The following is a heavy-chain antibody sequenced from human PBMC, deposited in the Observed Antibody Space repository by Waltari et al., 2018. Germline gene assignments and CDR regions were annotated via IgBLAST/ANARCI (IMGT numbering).Heavy chain of an antibody. V-gene: IGHV3-30*03. D-gene: IGHD3-22*01. CDR2: ISYNERNR. J-gene: IGHJ6*02. CDR3: ARDYCDRTNCHGMDV. Sequence: QVQLVESGGGVVQPGRSLRLSCAASEFTFSSYGMHWVCQAHGKGREWVAVISYNERNRYYVDSVKGRFTISRDNSNKMLYLQMNSLRVEDTAVYYCARDYCDRTNCHGMDVWGQGTTVTVSS. CDR1: EFTFSSYG.